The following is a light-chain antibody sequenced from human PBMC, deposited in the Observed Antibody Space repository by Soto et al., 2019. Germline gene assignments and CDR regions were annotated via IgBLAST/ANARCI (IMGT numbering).Light chain of an antibody. J-gene: IGKJ4*01. CDR3: QQYGSSLT. Sequence: EIVLTQSPGTLSLSPGERATLSCRASQSVSSSSYLAWYQQKPGQAPRLLIYGASSRDTGIPDRFSGSGSGTDFTLTISRLEPEDFAVYDCQQYGSSLTFGGGTKVEIK. CDR2: GAS. CDR1: QSVSSSSY. V-gene: IGKV3-20*01.